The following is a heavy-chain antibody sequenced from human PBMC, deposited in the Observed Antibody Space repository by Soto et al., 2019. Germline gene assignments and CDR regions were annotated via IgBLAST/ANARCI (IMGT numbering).Heavy chain of an antibody. CDR3: ARDALVRGVIIMDV. J-gene: IGHJ6*02. Sequence: GASVKVSCKASGGTFSSYAISWVRQAPGQGLEWMGGTIPIFGTANYAQKFQGRVTITADESTSTAYMELSSLRSEDTAVYYCARDALVRGVIIMDVWGQGTTVTVSS. CDR2: TIPIFGTA. CDR1: GGTFSSYA. V-gene: IGHV1-69*13. D-gene: IGHD3-10*01.